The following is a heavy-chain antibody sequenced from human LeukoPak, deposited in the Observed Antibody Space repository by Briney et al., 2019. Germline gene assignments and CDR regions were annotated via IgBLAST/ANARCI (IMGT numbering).Heavy chain of an antibody. J-gene: IGHJ4*02. CDR1: GFTFRTYW. CDR3: GRDLGGRWSY. D-gene: IGHD3-16*01. CDR2: INEDGSIT. Sequence: GGSLRLSCAVSGFTFRTYWMHWVRQVPGEGLVWVSRINEDGSITSYADSVTGRFTISRDNAQNTLYLQMNSLIAEDTAVYYCGRDLGGRWSYWGQGALVTVSS. V-gene: IGHV3-74*01.